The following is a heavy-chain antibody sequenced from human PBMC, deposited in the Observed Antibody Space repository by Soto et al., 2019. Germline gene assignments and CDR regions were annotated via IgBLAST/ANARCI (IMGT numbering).Heavy chain of an antibody. CDR3: ARYRFDSSGYYYSVLDY. Sequence: SGGSLRLSCAASGFTFSSYTMHWVRQAPGKGLEWVAVISYDGSNKYYADSVKGRFTISRDNSKNTLYLQMNSLRAEDTAVYYCARYRFDSSGYYYSVLDYWGQGTLVTVSA. CDR1: GFTFSSYT. CDR2: ISYDGSNK. V-gene: IGHV3-30-3*01. J-gene: IGHJ4*02. D-gene: IGHD3-22*01.